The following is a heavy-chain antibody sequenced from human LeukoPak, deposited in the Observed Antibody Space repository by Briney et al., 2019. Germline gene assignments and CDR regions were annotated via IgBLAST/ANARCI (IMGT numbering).Heavy chain of an antibody. D-gene: IGHD6-19*01. Sequence: GGSLRLSCAASGFTFSRYYMSWIRQAPGKGLEWLSYISDSGSTVFYADSVKGRFTISRDNAKNSLSLQMNSLRAEDTAVYYCARDPSSRDDYWGQGTLVTVSS. CDR2: ISDSGSTV. J-gene: IGHJ4*02. CDR3: ARDPSSRDDY. CDR1: GFTFSRYY. V-gene: IGHV3-11*04.